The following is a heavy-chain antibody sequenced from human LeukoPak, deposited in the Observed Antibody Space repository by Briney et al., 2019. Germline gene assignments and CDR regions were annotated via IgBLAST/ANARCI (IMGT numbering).Heavy chain of an antibody. CDR2: INPNSGGT. V-gene: IGHV1-2*06. J-gene: IGHJ6*03. Sequence: GASVKVSCKASGYTFTGYYMHRVRQAPGQGLEWMGRINPNSGGTNYAQKFQGRVTMTRDTSISTAYMELSRLRSDDTAVYYCAREYAGCYYYMDVWGKGTTVTVSS. CDR1: GYTFTGYY. D-gene: IGHD2-8*01. CDR3: AREYAGCYYYMDV.